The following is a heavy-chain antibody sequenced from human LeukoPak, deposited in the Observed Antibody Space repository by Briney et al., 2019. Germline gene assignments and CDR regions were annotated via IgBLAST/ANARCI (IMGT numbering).Heavy chain of an antibody. Sequence: GSLGLSCATSGFPFTSHALTWVRPAPGEGLEWVSGISGTTGRIFYGDSVKGRFTVSRDNSRDTLYLQMNSLRAEDAAVYFCARVACGTECYYRLDVWGQGTTVTVSS. J-gene: IGHJ6*02. CDR1: GFPFTSHA. CDR3: ARVACGTECYYRLDV. CDR2: ISGTTGRI. D-gene: IGHD2-21*01. V-gene: IGHV3-23*01.